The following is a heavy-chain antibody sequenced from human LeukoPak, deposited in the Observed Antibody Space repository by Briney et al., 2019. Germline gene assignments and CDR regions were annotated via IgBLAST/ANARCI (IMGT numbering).Heavy chain of an antibody. V-gene: IGHV4-30-2*01. CDR2: IYHSGST. J-gene: IGHJ6*02. D-gene: IGHD3-10*01. CDR1: GGSISSGGYC. CDR3: ARGQRYYYGSGSLGYRYYGMDV. Sequence: SETLSLTCTVSGGSISSGGYCWSWIRQPPGKGLEWIGYIYHSGSTYYNPSLKSRVTISVDRSKNQFSLKLSSVTAADTAVYYCARGQRYYYGSGSLGYRYYGMDVWGQGTTVTVSS.